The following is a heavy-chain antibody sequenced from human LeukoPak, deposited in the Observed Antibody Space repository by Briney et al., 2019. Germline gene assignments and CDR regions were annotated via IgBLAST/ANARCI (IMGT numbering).Heavy chain of an antibody. CDR3: ASIATLRSSDY. V-gene: IGHV1-2*02. Sequence: GASVTVSCKASGYTFTVYYMHWVRQAPGQGLEGMGWINPNSGGTNYAQKFQGRGTMTRDTAISTAYMELSRLRSDDTAVYYCASIATLRSSDYWGQGTLVTVSS. CDR1: GYTFTVYY. J-gene: IGHJ4*02. CDR2: INPNSGGT. D-gene: IGHD2-15*01.